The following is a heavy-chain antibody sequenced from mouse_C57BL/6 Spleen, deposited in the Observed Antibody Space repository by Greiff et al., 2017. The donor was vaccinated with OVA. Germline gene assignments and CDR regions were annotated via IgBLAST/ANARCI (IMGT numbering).Heavy chain of an antibody. Sequence: VKLVESGGGLVKPGGSLKLSCAASGFTFSSYAMSWVRQTPEKRLEWVATISDGGSYTYYPDNVKGRFTIYRDNAKNNLYLQMSHLKSEDTAMYYCARDGTSYFDYWGQGTTLTVSS. J-gene: IGHJ2*01. CDR3: ARDGTSYFDY. D-gene: IGHD4-1*01. V-gene: IGHV5-4*01. CDR1: GFTFSSYA. CDR2: ISDGGSYT.